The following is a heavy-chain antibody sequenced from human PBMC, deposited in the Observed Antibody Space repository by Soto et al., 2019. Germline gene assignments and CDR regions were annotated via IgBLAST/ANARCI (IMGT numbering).Heavy chain of an antibody. J-gene: IGHJ6*02. CDR1: GGSFSGFY. D-gene: IGHD6-13*01. CDR2: INHSGST. V-gene: IGHV4-34*01. Sequence: SETLSLTCAVYGGSFSGFYWNWIRQPPGKGLEWIGEINHSGSTNYNPSLKSRVTISIDRSKNQFSLKLSSVTAADTAVYYCVRVQVGGSWYGGALGGMDVWGQGTTVTVSS. CDR3: VRVQVGGSWYGGALGGMDV.